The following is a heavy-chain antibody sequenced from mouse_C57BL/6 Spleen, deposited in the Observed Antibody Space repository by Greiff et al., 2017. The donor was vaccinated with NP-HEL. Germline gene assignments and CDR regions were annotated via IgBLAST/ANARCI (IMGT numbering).Heavy chain of an antibody. Sequence: LEESGAELARPGASVKMSCKASGYTFTSYTMHWVKQRPGQGLEWIGYINPSSGYTKYNQKFKDKATLTADKSSSTAYMQLSSLTSEDSAVYYCARDDGLDYWGQGTTLTVSS. J-gene: IGHJ2*01. CDR1: GYTFTSYT. D-gene: IGHD2-3*01. CDR3: ARDDGLDY. CDR2: INPSSGYT. V-gene: IGHV1-4*01.